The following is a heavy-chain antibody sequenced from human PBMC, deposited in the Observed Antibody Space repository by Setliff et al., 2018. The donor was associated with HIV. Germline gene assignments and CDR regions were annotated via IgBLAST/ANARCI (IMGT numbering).Heavy chain of an antibody. CDR3: VRGVQFMEWLE. V-gene: IGHV3-49*04. Sequence: GGSLRLSCTASGFTLGDYAMSWVRQAPGKGLEWVGYIRSKEYGGTTEYAASVKGRFVISKDDSKSIVYLQMNSLKTEDTAVYYCVRGVQFMEWLEGGQGTLVTVSS. D-gene: IGHD3-3*01. J-gene: IGHJ4*02. CDR2: IRSKEYGGTT. CDR1: GFTLGDYA.